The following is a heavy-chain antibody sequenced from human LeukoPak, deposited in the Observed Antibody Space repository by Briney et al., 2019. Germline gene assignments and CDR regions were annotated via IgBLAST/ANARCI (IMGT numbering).Heavy chain of an antibody. V-gene: IGHV4-4*07. CDR2: IYTSGST. CDR1: GASISRYY. CDR3: ASLITIFGGSAAFDI. J-gene: IGHJ3*02. Sequence: ASETLSLTCTVSGASISRYYWSWLRQPAGKGLEWLGRIYTSGSTNYNPSLKSRVTMSVDTSKNQFSLKLSSVTAADTAVYYCASLITIFGGSAAFDIWGQGTMVAVSS. D-gene: IGHD3-3*01.